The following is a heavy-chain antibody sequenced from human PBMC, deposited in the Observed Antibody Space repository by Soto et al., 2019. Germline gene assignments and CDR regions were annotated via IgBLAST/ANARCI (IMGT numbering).Heavy chain of an antibody. CDR3: ARMGFATEYYYDSSGYYYWDY. D-gene: IGHD3-22*01. J-gene: IGHJ4*02. V-gene: IGHV4-30-4*01. Sequence: LSLTCTVSGGSISSGDYYWSWIRQPPGKGLEWIGYIYYSGSTYYNPSLKSRVTISVDTSKNQFSLKLSSVTAADTAVYYCARMGFATEYYYDSSGYYYWDYWGQGTLVTVSS. CDR2: IYYSGST. CDR1: GGSISSGDYY.